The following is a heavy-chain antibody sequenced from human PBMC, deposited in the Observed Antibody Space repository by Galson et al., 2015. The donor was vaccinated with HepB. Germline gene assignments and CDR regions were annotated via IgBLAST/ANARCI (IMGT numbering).Heavy chain of an antibody. D-gene: IGHD3-10*01. CDR1: GFTFSSYS. J-gene: IGHJ4*02. CDR3: ARETWFGELFSFDY. Sequence: LRLSCAASGFTFSSYSMNWVRQAPGKGLEWVSSISSSSSYIYYADSVKGRFTISRDNAKNSLYLQMNSLRAEDTAVYYCARETWFGELFSFDYWGQGTLVTVSS. CDR2: ISSSSSYI. V-gene: IGHV3-21*01.